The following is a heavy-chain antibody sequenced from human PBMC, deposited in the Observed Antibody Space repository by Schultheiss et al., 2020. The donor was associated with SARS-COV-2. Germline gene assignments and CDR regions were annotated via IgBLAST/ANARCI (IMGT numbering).Heavy chain of an antibody. Sequence: GGSLRLSCAASGFTFSNAWMSWVRQAPGKGLEWVSTISGSGGSTYYADSVKGRFTISRDNPKNTLYLQMNSLRGEDTAVYYCARAPYDSSGYYYGDYYYGMDVWGQGTTVTVSS. V-gene: IGHV3-23*01. J-gene: IGHJ6*02. CDR1: GFTFSNAW. CDR3: ARAPYDSSGYYYGDYYYGMDV. D-gene: IGHD3-22*01. CDR2: ISGSGGST.